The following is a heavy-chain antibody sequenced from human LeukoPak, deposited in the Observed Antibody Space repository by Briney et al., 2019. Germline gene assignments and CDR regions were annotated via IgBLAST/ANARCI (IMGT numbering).Heavy chain of an antibody. V-gene: IGHV4-34*01. Sequence: PSETLSLTCAVYGGSFSGYYWSWIRQPPGKGLEWIGEINHSGSTNYNPSLKSRVTISVDTSKNQFSLKLSSVTAADTAVYYCARGRVKGAGWFDPWGQGTLVTVSS. CDR1: GGSFSGYY. CDR3: ARGRVKGAGWFDP. CDR2: INHSGST. J-gene: IGHJ5*02. D-gene: IGHD3-10*01.